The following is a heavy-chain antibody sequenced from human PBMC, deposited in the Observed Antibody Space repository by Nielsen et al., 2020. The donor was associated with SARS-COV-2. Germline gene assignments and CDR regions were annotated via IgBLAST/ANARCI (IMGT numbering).Heavy chain of an antibody. CDR3: AKWWGYFTNGVCSDY. Sequence: GESLKISCAASGFTFDDYGMSWVRQAPGKGLEWVSAISGSGGSTYYADSVKGRFTISRDNSKNTLYLQMNSLRAEDTAVYYCAKWWGYFTNGVCSDYWGQGTLVTVSS. CDR1: GFTFDDYG. J-gene: IGHJ4*02. CDR2: ISGSGGST. V-gene: IGHV3-23*01. D-gene: IGHD2-8*01.